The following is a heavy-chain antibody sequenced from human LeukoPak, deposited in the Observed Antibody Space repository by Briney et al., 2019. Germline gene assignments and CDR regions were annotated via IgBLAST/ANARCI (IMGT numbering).Heavy chain of an antibody. J-gene: IGHJ4*02. V-gene: IGHV3-30-3*01. CDR2: ISYDGSNK. Sequence: PGGSLRLSCAASGFTFSSYAMHWVRQAPGKGPEWVAVISYDGSNKYYADSVKGRFTISRDNSKNTLYLQMNGLRAEDTAVYYCARGGYYYDSSGHPDYFDYWGQGTLVTVSS. D-gene: IGHD3-22*01. CDR1: GFTFSSYA. CDR3: ARGGYYYDSSGHPDYFDY.